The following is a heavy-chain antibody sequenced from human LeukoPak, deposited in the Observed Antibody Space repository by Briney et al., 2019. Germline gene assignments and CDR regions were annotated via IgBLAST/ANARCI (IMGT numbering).Heavy chain of an antibody. D-gene: IGHD6-19*01. CDR1: GYTFTGYY. V-gene: IGHV1-2*02. CDR3: ARAKQWLKAQDY. J-gene: IGHJ4*02. CDR2: INPNSGGT. Sequence: ASVKVSCKASGYTFTGYYMHWVRQAPGQGLEWMGWINPNSGGTNYAQKFQGRVTMTRDTSISTAYMELSRLRSDDTAVYYCARAKQWLKAQDYWGQGTLVTVSS.